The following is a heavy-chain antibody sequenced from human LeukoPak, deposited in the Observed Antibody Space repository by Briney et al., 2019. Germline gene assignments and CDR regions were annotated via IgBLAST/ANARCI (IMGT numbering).Heavy chain of an antibody. CDR1: GFTFSGSA. V-gene: IGHV3-73*01. CDR2: IRSKANSYAT. D-gene: IGHD6-13*01. CDR3: TRRYSSSWSHDAFDI. J-gene: IGHJ3*02. Sequence: GESLRLSCAASGFTFSGSAMHWVRQASGQGLEWVGRIRSKANSYATAYAASVKGRFTISRDESKNTAYLQMNSLKTEDTAVYYCTRRYSSSWSHDAFDIWGQGTMVTVSS.